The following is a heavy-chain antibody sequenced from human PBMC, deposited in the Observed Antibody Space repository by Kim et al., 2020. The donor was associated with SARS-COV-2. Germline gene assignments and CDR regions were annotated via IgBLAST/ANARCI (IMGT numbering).Heavy chain of an antibody. CDR1: GFTVSSNY. J-gene: IGHJ2*01. CDR2: IYSGGSK. V-gene: IGHV3-66*04. Sequence: GGSLRLSCGASGFTVSSNYMGWVRQAPGKGLEWVSIIYSGGSKYYADSVKGRFTISRDNSKNTLYLQMNRLRAEDTAVYYCTRPRSDSSGWYGAWYFDL. D-gene: IGHD6-19*01. CDR3: TRPRSDSSGWYGAWYFDL.